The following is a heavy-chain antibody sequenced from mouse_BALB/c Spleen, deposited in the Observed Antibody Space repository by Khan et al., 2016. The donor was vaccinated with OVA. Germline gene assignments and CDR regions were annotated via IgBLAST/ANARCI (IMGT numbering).Heavy chain of an antibody. D-gene: IGHD1-1*02. CDR2: INPSIGDT. CDR3: ARRALWWDLDY. CDR1: GYTFINYW. Sequence: VQLQESGAELAKPGASVKMSCTASGYTFINYWIIWVKQRPGQGLEWLGYINPSIGDTENTQNYKDKATLTADKSSRQAYMQLNSLPTEDTAMYYCARRALWWDLDYWGQGTTLTVSS. V-gene: IGHV1-7*01. J-gene: IGHJ2*01.